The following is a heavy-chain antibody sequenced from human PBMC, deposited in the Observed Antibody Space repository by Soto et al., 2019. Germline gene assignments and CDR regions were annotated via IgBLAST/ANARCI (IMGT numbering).Heavy chain of an antibody. CDR3: ATDFRNDYSNSDNWFAP. J-gene: IGHJ5*02. CDR2: ISAYNGNT. CDR1: GYTFTSYG. Sequence: QVQLVQSGAEVKKPGASVKVSCKASGYTFTSYGISWVRQAPGQGLEWMGWISAYNGNTNYAQKLQGRVTITTDTTTSTAYMELRSLRTADTAVYYCATDFRNDYSNSDNWFAPCGQGTLVTVSS. D-gene: IGHD4-4*01. V-gene: IGHV1-18*01.